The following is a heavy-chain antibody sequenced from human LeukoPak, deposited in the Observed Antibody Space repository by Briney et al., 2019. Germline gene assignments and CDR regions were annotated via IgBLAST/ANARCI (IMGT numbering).Heavy chain of an antibody. D-gene: IGHD1-26*01. CDR1: GFTFSSYS. V-gene: IGHV3-48*01. Sequence: LPGGSLRLSCAASGFTFSSYSMNWVRQAPGKGLEWVSYISSSSSTIYYADSVKGRFTISRDNAKNSLYLQMNSLRAEDTAVYYCARETEDSGSFYDDEPNWFDPWGQGTLVTVSS. CDR2: ISSSSSTI. CDR3: ARETEDSGSFYDDEPNWFDP. J-gene: IGHJ5*02.